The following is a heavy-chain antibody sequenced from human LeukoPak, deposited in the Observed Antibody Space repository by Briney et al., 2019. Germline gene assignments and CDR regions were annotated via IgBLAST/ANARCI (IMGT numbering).Heavy chain of an antibody. V-gene: IGHV5-51*01. CDR1: GYRFASHW. CDR3: ARPGYSGYGVDS. CDR2: IYPGDSDT. Sequence: GESLKISCQGYGYRFASHWIGWVRQMPGKGPEWLGIIYPGDSDTRYNPSFQGQVIISADKSNSVAYLQWTSLKASDTAMYYCARPGYSGYGVDSWGQGTLVTVSS. D-gene: IGHD5-12*01. J-gene: IGHJ4*02.